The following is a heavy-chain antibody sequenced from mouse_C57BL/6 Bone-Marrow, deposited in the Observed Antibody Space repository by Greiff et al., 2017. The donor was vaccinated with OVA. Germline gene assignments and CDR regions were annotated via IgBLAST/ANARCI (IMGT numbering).Heavy chain of an antibody. CDR1: GFSLTSYG. D-gene: IGHD2-4*01. J-gene: IGHJ2*01. Sequence: VNLVESGPGLVAPSQSLSITCTVSGFSLTSYGVSWVRQPPGKGLEWLGVIWGDGSTTYHSALISRLGISKVNSKSQVFLKLNSLQTDDTATYYSDKERYYDYYFDYWGQGTTLTVSS. V-gene: IGHV2-3*01. CDR2: IWGDGST. CDR3: DKERYYDYYFDY.